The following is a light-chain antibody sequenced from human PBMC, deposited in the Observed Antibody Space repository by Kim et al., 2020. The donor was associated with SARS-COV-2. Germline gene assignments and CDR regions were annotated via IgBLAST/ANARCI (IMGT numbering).Light chain of an antibody. CDR3: QHYSGYSWT. CDR1: QSIGTW. V-gene: IGKV1-5*03. Sequence: DIQMTQSPSTLSASVGDRVSITCRASQSIGTWLAWYQQKPRKAPNLLIYKASNLETGVPSRFSASVSGTEFTLTISSLQPDDFATYYCQHYSGYSWTFGQGTKVDIK. J-gene: IGKJ1*01. CDR2: KAS.